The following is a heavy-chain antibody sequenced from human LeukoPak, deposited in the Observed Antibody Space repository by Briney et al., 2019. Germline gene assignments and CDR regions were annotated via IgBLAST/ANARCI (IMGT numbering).Heavy chain of an antibody. J-gene: IGHJ1*01. CDR3: ARETAASNDH. CDR2: ISTYNGNT. V-gene: IGHV1-18*01. CDR1: GYTLTIYG. D-gene: IGHD6-13*01. Sequence: ASVKVSCKASGYTLTIYGVTWVRQAPGQGLEWMGWISTYNGNTNYAQKLQGRVTMTTDTSTSTAYMELRSLRSDDTAVYFCARETAASNDHWGQGTLVTVAS.